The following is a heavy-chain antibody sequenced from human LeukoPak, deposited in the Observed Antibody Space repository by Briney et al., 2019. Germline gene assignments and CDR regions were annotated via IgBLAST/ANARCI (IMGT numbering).Heavy chain of an antibody. CDR1: GFTFDNYA. V-gene: IGHV3-23*01. J-gene: IGHJ4*02. CDR3: ARGGDNQSKYPDY. CDR2: VSGSGDNT. Sequence: GGSLRLSCAASGFTFDNYAMTWVRQAPGKGLEWVSVVSGSGDNTNYADSVKGRFTISRDNSKNTLYLQMNSLRAEDTAVYYCARGGDNQSKYPDYWGQGTLVTVSS. D-gene: IGHD1-14*01.